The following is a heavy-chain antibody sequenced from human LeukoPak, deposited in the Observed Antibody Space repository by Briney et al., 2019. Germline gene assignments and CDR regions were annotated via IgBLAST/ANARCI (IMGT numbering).Heavy chain of an antibody. CDR2: ISYSGTT. V-gene: IGHV4-39*07. Sequence: SETLSLTCTVSDDSISSSSHFWGWIRQPPGKGLEWIGSISYSGTTYYNPSLKSRVIVSVDTSKNQFSLKLSSVTAADTAVYYCARGLSVLRFLEWSRRFDPWGQGTLVTVSS. D-gene: IGHD3-3*01. CDR3: ARGLSVLRFLEWSRRFDP. CDR1: DDSISSSSHF. J-gene: IGHJ5*02.